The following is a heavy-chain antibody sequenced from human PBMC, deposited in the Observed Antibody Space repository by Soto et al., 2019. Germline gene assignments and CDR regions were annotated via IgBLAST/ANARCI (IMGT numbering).Heavy chain of an antibody. D-gene: IGHD2-8*01. V-gene: IGHV1-8*01. J-gene: IGHJ5*02. CDR3: ARRRCSNGWFDL. CDR1: GYTFINYD. CDR2: MNPDSGNT. Sequence: QVQLVQSGAEVKKPGASVKVSCKASGYTFINYDINWVRQAPGQGIEWVGWMNPDSGNTGYAQNFQGRATMTGNTSISSVYMELSSLTSEDTAVYYCARRRCSNGWFDLWGQGTLVTVSS.